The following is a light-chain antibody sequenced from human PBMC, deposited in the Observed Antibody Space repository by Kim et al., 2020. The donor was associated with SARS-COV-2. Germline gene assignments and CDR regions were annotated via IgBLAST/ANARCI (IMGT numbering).Light chain of an antibody. V-gene: IGKV1-6*01. CDR2: AAS. CDR1: RGIGND. Sequence: ASVGDTITITCRASRGIGNDLAWYQQKPGKAPNLLIFAASRLHSRVPSRFSGSGSGTDFTLTISSLQPEDFATFFCLQHSYYPWTFGQGTKVDIK. J-gene: IGKJ1*01. CDR3: LQHSYYPWT.